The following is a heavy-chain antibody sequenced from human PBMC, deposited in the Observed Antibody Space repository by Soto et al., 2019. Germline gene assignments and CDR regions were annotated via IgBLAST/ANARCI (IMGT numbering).Heavy chain of an antibody. CDR2: IIPILGIA. V-gene: IGHV1-69*02. CDR3: ARPPLLSGAFDI. J-gene: IGHJ3*02. D-gene: IGHD6-25*01. CDR1: GGTFSSYT. Sequence: GASVKVSCKASGGTFSSYTISWVRQAPGQGLEWMGRIIPILGIANYAQKFQGRVTITADKSTSTAYMELSSLRSEDTAVYYCARPPLLSGAFDIWGQGTMVTVSS.